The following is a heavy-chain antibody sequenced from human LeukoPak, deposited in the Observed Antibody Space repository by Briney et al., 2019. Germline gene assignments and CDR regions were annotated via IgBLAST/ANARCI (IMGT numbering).Heavy chain of an antibody. Sequence: SETLSLTCAVSGGSITSYYWSWVRQPPGRGLEWIASIHYSGSTSYNSSLKSRVTISVDTSKNQFSLKLSSVTPADTAVYYCATMRGYCSSPTCQDSWGQGTLVTVSS. D-gene: IGHD2-2*01. V-gene: IGHV4-59*01. J-gene: IGHJ4*02. CDR3: ATMRGYCSSPTCQDS. CDR1: GGSITSYY. CDR2: IHYSGST.